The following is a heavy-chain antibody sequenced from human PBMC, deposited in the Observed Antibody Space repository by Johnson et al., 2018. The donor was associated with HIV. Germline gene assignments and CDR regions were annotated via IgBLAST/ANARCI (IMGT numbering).Heavy chain of an antibody. Sequence: VQLVESGGGLVQPGGSLRLSCAASGFTVSTNSMSWVRQAPGKGLEWVSVIYSGDNTLYADSVKGRFIVSRDNSKNTLYVQMNSLRAEDTAVYYCAGGVADAFDIWGQGTMVTVSS. J-gene: IGHJ3*02. CDR2: IYSGDNT. D-gene: IGHD2-15*01. CDR3: AGGVADAFDI. V-gene: IGHV3-66*01. CDR1: GFTVSTNS.